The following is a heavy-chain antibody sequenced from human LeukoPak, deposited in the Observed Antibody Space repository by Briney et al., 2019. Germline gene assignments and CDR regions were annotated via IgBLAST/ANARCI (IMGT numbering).Heavy chain of an antibody. J-gene: IGHJ3*02. CDR3: ARGRSSAFDT. CDR2: TYYRSKWYN. V-gene: IGHV6-1*01. CDR1: GDSVSTNGVA. Sequence: QTLSLTCGISGDSVSTNGVAWNWIRQSPSRGLEWLGRTYYRSKWYNDYAVSVKSRITINPDTSRNQFSLQLNSVTPEDTAVYYCARGRSSAFDTWGQGTVVTVSS.